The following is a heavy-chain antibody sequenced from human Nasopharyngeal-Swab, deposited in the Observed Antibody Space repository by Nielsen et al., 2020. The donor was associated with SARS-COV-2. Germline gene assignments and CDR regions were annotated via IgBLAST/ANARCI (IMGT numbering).Heavy chain of an antibody. Sequence: LRLSCAVSGYSISSSNWWGWIRQPPGKGLEWIGYIYYSGSTYYNPSLKSRVTISVDTSKNQFSLKLSSVTAADTAVYYCARMTPLAVAGGSWFDPWGQGTLVTVSS. CDR3: ARMTPLAVAGGSWFDP. CDR1: GYSISSSNW. CDR2: IYYSGST. D-gene: IGHD6-19*01. V-gene: IGHV4-28*01. J-gene: IGHJ5*02.